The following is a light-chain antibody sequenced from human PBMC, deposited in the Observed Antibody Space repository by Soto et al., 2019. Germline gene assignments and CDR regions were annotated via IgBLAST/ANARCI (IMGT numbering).Light chain of an antibody. J-gene: IGLJ1*01. CDR3: SSYAGSYTFV. CDR2: DVT. V-gene: IGLV2-11*01. Sequence: QSVLTQPRSVSGSPGQSVTISCAGTSSDVGGYNYVSWYQQHPGTAPKLIIYDVTKWPSGVPDRSSGSKSGNTASLTISGLRAEDESDYFCSSYAGSYTFVFGTGTKVTVL. CDR1: SSDVGGYNY.